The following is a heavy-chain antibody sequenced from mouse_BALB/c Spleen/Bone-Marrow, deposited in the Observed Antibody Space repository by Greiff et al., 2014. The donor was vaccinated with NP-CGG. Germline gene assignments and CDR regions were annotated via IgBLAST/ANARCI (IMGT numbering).Heavy chain of an antibody. CDR3: ARETFRGFAY. D-gene: IGHD3-2*01. CDR2: SNPGSGGT. V-gene: IGHV1-54*01. Sequence: QVQLQQPGAELVRPGASVKVSCKASGYAFTNYLIEWIKQRPGQGLEWIGVSNPGSGGTNYNEKFKGKATLTADKSSSTAYMQLSSLTSDDSAVYFCARETFRGFAYWGQGTLVTVSA. CDR1: GYAFTNYL. J-gene: IGHJ3*01.